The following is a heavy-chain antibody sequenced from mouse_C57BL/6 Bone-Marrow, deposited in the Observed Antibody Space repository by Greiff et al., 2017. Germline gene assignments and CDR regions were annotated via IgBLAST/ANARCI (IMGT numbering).Heavy chain of an antibody. J-gene: IGHJ1*03. V-gene: IGHV8-8*01. D-gene: IGHD1-1*01. CDR3: ARIYYYGSSWWYCDV. Sequence: QVTLKESGPGILQPSQTLSLTCSFSGFSLSTFGMGVGWIRQPSGKGLEWLAHIWWDDDKYYKPALKSRLTISKDTSKNQVFLTIANVDTADTATYYCARIYYYGSSWWYCDVWGTGTTVTVSS. CDR2: IWWDDDK. CDR1: GFSLSTFGMG.